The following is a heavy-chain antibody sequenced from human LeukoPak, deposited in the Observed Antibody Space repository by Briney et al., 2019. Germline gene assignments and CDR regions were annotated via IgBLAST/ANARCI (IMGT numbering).Heavy chain of an antibody. CDR3: ARESSGGSCYY. D-gene: IGHD2-15*01. Sequence: GASVKDSCKASGYTFTSYGISWVRQSPGQGLEWMGWISAYNGNTNYAQKLQGRVTMTTDTSTSTAYMELRSLRSDDTAVYYCARESSGGSCYYWGQGTLVTVSS. CDR1: GYTFTSYG. J-gene: IGHJ4*02. V-gene: IGHV1-18*01. CDR2: ISAYNGNT.